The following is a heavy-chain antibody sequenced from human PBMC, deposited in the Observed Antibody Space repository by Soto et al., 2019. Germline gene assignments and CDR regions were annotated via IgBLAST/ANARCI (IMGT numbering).Heavy chain of an antibody. CDR3: ARSQYTVVTALDI. CDR1: GGSVSSGSYC. D-gene: IGHD2-15*01. CDR2: IYYSGST. V-gene: IGHV4-61*01. Sequence: SETLSLTCTFSGGSVSSGSYCWSWIRQPPGKGLEWIGYIYYSGSTNYNPSLKSRVTISMDTSKNQLSLQLSSVTAADTAVYYCARSQYTVVTALDIWGQGTMVTVSS. J-gene: IGHJ3*02.